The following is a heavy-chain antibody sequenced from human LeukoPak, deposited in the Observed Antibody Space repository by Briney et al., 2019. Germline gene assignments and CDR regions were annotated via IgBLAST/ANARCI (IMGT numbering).Heavy chain of an antibody. V-gene: IGHV3-30*18. Sequence: PGGSLRLSCAASGFTFSNYAMHWVRQAPGKGLEWVSLISFEGSNKYYADSVKGRFTISRDNAKNTLYLQMDSLRAEDTAVYYCAKGRYSGSFGSSDIWGQGTMVTVSS. CDR3: AKGRYSGSFGSSDI. CDR2: ISFEGSNK. J-gene: IGHJ3*02. CDR1: GFTFSNYA. D-gene: IGHD1-26*01.